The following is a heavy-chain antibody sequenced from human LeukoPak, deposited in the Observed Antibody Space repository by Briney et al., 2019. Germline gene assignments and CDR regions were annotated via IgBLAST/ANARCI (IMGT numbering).Heavy chain of an antibody. CDR1: GGSISSGSYY. V-gene: IGHV4-61*01. CDR2: IYYSGSA. J-gene: IGHJ4*02. CDR3: ARFWSGYPNYFDY. Sequence: SQTLSLTCTVSGGSISSGSYYWSWIRQPPGKGLEWIGYIYYSGSANYNPSLKSRVTISVDTSKNQFSLKLSSVTAADTAVYYCARFWSGYPNYFDYWGQGTLVTVSS. D-gene: IGHD3-3*01.